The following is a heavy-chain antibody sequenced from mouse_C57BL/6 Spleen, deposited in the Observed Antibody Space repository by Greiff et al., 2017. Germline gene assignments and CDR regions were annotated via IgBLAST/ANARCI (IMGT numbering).Heavy chain of an antibody. Sequence: VQLQQSGPELVKPGASVKISCKASGYAFSSSWMNWVKQRPGKGLEWIGRIYPGDGDTKYNGKFKGKATLTADKSSSTAYMQLSSLTSEDSAVYVSAEAGTDWYFDVWGTGTTVTVSS. J-gene: IGHJ1*03. D-gene: IGHD3-3*01. CDR3: AEAGTDWYFDV. CDR2: IYPGDGDT. V-gene: IGHV1-82*01. CDR1: GYAFSSSW.